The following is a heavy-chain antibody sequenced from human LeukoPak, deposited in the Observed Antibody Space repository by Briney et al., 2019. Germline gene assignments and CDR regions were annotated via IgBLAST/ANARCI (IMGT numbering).Heavy chain of an antibody. J-gene: IGHJ4*02. V-gene: IGHV4-34*01. CDR2: IYYSGST. Sequence: SETLSLTCAVYGGSFSDYYWSWIRQPPGKGLEWIGSIYYSGSTYYNPSLKSRVTISVDTSKNQFSLKLSSVTAADTAVYYCARAERRGYYFDYWGQGTLVTVSS. CDR3: ARAERRGYYFDY. D-gene: IGHD1-1*01. CDR1: GGSFSDYY.